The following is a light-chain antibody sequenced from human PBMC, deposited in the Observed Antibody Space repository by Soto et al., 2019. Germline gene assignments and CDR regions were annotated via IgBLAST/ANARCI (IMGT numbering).Light chain of an antibody. Sequence: QSALTQPASVSGSPGHSITISCTGTSSDVGGYNYVSWYQQHPGKAPKLMIYDVNNRPSGVSNRFSGSKSGNTASLTISGLQAEDEADYYCSSYTSSSTQVFGTGTKLTVL. J-gene: IGLJ1*01. CDR1: SSDVGGYNY. V-gene: IGLV2-14*01. CDR3: SSYTSSSTQV. CDR2: DVN.